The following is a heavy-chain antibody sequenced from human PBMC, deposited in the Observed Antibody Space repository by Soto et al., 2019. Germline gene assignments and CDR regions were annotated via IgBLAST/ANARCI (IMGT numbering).Heavy chain of an antibody. J-gene: IGHJ6*02. CDR3: AKGRGGYDFWSGRIDYGMDV. CDR2: ISGSGGST. V-gene: IGHV3-23*01. D-gene: IGHD3-3*01. Sequence: GGSLRLSCAASGFTFSSYAMSWVRQAPGKGLEWVSAISGSGGSTYYADSVKGRFTISRDNSKNTLYLQMNSLRAEDTAVYYCAKGRGGYDFWSGRIDYGMDVWGQGTTVTVSS. CDR1: GFTFSSYA.